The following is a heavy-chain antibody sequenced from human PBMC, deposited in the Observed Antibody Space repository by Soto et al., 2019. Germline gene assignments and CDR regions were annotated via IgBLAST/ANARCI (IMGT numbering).Heavy chain of an antibody. D-gene: IGHD3-22*01. Sequence: SETLSLTCTVSGGSISSGGYYWSWIRQHPGKGLEWIGYIYYSGSTYYNPSLKSRVTISVDTSKNQFSLKLSSVTAADTAVYYCARVGYYDSRQSNWFDPWGQGTLVTVSS. J-gene: IGHJ5*02. CDR2: IYYSGST. CDR3: ARVGYYDSRQSNWFDP. V-gene: IGHV4-31*03. CDR1: GGSISSGGYY.